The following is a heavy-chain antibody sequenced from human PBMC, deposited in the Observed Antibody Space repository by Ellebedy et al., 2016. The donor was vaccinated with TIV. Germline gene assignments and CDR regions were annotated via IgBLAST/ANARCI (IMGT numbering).Heavy chain of an antibody. CDR3: ARRGSSDPLGLDV. Sequence: AASVKVSCKASGYTFTSYGISWVRHVPGQGLEWMGWMSPYNGNTIYAQKVQGRVTVTTDTSTSTAYMELGSFRSEDPAVYNCARRGSSDPLGLDVWGQGTTVTVSS. V-gene: IGHV1-18*01. CDR2: MSPYNGNT. J-gene: IGHJ6*01. CDR1: GYTFTSYG. D-gene: IGHD6-25*01.